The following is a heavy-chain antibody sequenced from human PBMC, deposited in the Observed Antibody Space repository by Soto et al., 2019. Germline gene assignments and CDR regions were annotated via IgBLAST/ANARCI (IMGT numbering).Heavy chain of an antibody. Sequence: QVQLVQSGAEVKKPGSSVKVSCKASGGTFSSYTISWVRQAPGQGLEWMGRIIPILGIANYAQKFQGRVTITADKSTSTAYMELSSLRSEDTAVYYCARDDCSGGSCRGYYYYYGMDVWGQGTTVTVSS. CDR2: IIPILGIA. J-gene: IGHJ6*02. V-gene: IGHV1-69*08. CDR1: GGTFSSYT. D-gene: IGHD2-15*01. CDR3: ARDDCSGGSCRGYYYYYGMDV.